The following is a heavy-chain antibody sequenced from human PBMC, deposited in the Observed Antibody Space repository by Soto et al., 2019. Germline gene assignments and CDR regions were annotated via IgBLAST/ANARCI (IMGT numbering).Heavy chain of an antibody. V-gene: IGHV3-73*01. CDR1: GFTFSGSA. J-gene: IGHJ6*03. D-gene: IGHD2-15*01. CDR3: TRGRVYCSGGSCYYYYYYMDV. CDR2: IRSKANSYAT. Sequence: EVQLVESGGGLVQPGGSLKLSCAASGFTFSGSAMHWVRQASGKGLEWVDRIRSKANSYATAYAASVKGRFTISRDDSKNTAYLQMNSLKTEDTAVYYCTRGRVYCSGGSCYYYYYYMDVWGKGTTVTVSS.